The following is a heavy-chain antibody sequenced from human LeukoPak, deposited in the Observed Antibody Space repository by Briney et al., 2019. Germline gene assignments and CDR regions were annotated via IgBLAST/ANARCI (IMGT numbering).Heavy chain of an antibody. V-gene: IGHV3-30-3*02. J-gene: IGHJ4*02. CDR1: GYTFTSYA. CDR3: AKDLPAAYFDY. CDR2: ISYDGSNK. Sequence: SCKASGYTFTSYAMHWVRQAPGKGLEWVAVISYDGSNKYYADSVKGRFTISRDNSRTTLYLQMNSLRAEDTAVYHCAKDLPAAYFDYWGQGTLVTVSS. D-gene: IGHD2-2*01.